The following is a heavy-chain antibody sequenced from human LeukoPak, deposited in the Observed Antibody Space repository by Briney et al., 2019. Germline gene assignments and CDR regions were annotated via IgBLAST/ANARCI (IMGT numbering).Heavy chain of an antibody. Sequence: SETLSLTCTVSGGSISSGGYYWSWIRQHPGKGLEWIGYIYYSGSTYYNLSLKSRVTISVDTSKNQFSLKLSSVTAADTAVYYCARDNYRDYYYYGMDVWGQGTTVTVSS. CDR2: IYYSGST. J-gene: IGHJ6*02. CDR1: GGSISSGGYY. V-gene: IGHV4-31*03. CDR3: ARDNYRDYYYYGMDV. D-gene: IGHD5-24*01.